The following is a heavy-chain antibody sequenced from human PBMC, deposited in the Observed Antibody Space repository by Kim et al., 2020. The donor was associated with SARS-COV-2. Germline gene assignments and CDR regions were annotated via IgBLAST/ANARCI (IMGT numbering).Heavy chain of an antibody. CDR3: ARYYDTSGYYDS. J-gene: IGHJ5*01. D-gene: IGHD3-22*01. Sequence: TYSNPSLRGRVTISLDRSKNQFSLKERSVTAADTAVYYCARYYDTSGYYDSWGQGILVTVAS. CDR2: T. V-gene: IGHV4-30-2*01.